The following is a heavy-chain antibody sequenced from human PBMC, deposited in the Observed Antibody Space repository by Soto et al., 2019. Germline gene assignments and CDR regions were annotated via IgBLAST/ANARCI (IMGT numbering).Heavy chain of an antibody. J-gene: IGHJ6*02. V-gene: IGHV3-48*02. CDR2: ISSSSSTI. CDR1: GFTFSSYS. Sequence: VQLVESGGGLVQPGGSLRLSCAASGFTFSSYSMNWVRQAPGKGLEWVSYISSSSSTIYYADSVKGRFTISRDNAKNSLYLQMNSLRDEDTAVYYCAVVGGVTWGSYRYYYYGMDVWGQGTTVTVSS. D-gene: IGHD3-16*02. CDR3: AVVGGVTWGSYRYYYYGMDV.